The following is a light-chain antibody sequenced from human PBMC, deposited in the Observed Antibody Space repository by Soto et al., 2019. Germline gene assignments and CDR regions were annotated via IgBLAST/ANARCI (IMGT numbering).Light chain of an antibody. CDR1: QSISDW. CDR3: QQYNSYS. V-gene: IGKV1-5*01. CDR2: DIS. Sequence: IQMTQSPSTPSASVGERGTNTCRASQSISDWLAWYQQKPGKAPKLLIYDISNLEIGVPSRFSGSGSGTEFTLTISGLQPDDFATYYCQQYNSYSFGQGTRWIS. J-gene: IGKJ1*01.